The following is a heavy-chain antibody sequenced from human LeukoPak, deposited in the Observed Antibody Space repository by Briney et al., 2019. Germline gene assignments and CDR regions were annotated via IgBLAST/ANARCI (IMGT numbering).Heavy chain of an antibody. CDR3: ARKVGFGYCGSGSYFPFDY. D-gene: IGHD3-10*01. CDR1: GGSFSGYY. J-gene: IGHJ4*02. V-gene: IGHV4-34*01. CDR2: INHSGST. Sequence: PSETLSLTCAVYGGSFSGYYWSWLRQPPGKGLEWIGEINHSGSTNYNPSLKSRVTISVDTSKNQFSLKLSSVTAADTAVYYCARKVGFGYCGSGSYFPFDYWGQGTLVTVSS.